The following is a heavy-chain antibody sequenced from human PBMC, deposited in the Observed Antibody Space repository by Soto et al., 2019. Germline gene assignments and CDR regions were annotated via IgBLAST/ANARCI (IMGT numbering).Heavy chain of an antibody. CDR2: ISWNSGSI. Sequence: GGSLRLSCAASGFTFDDYAMHWVRQAPGKGLEWVSGISWNSGSIGYADSVKGRFTISRDNAKNSLYLQMNSLRAEDTALYYCAKDRDYGDYLLRGEFDPWGQGTLVTVSS. J-gene: IGHJ5*02. V-gene: IGHV3-9*01. CDR3: AKDRDYGDYLLRGEFDP. D-gene: IGHD4-17*01. CDR1: GFTFDDYA.